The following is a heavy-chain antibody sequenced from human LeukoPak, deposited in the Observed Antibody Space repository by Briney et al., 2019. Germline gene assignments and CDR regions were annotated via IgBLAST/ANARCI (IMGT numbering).Heavy chain of an antibody. Sequence: SVKVSYKASGGTFSSYAISWVRQAPGQGLEWMGGIIPIFGTANYAQKFQGRVTITADESTSTAYMELSSLRSEDTAVYYCAGVLYGGNSANWFDPWGQGTLVTVSS. CDR1: GGTFSSYA. J-gene: IGHJ5*02. CDR2: IIPIFGTA. CDR3: AGVLYGGNSANWFDP. D-gene: IGHD4-23*01. V-gene: IGHV1-69*13.